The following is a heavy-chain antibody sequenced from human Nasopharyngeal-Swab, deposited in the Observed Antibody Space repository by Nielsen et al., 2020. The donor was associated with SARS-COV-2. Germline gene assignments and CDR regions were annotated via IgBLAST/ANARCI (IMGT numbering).Heavy chain of an antibody. CDR1: GGSISSSNW. CDR2: IYHSGST. J-gene: IGHJ4*02. D-gene: IGHD1-26*01. V-gene: IGHV4-4*02. CDR3: ARLGLSGSYYIDY. Sequence: SETLSLTCAVSGGSISSSNWWSWVRQPPGKGLEWIGEIYHSGSTNYNPSLKSRVTISVDKSKNQFSLKLSSVTAADTAVYYCARLGLSGSYYIDYWGQGTLVTVSS.